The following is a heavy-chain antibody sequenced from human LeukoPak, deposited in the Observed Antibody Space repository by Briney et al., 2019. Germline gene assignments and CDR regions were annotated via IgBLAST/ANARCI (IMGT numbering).Heavy chain of an antibody. CDR2: ISSSGSTI. J-gene: IGHJ4*02. Sequence: GGSLRLSCAASGFTFSSYEMNWVRQAPGKGLEWVSYISSSGSTIYYADSVKGRFTISRDNSKNTLYLQVNSLRAEDTAVYYCAKEGDSSGWFDYWGQGTLVTVSS. CDR1: GFTFSSYE. D-gene: IGHD3-22*01. CDR3: AKEGDSSGWFDY. V-gene: IGHV3-48*03.